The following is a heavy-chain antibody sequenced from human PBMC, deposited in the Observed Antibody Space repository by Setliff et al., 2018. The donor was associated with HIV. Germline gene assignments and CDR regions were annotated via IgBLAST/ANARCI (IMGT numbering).Heavy chain of an antibody. CDR1: GYTFTNYG. CDR3: ARISPTLDY. V-gene: IGHV1-18*01. J-gene: IGHJ4*02. CDR2: ISAYNGNT. Sequence: ASVKVSCKASGYTFTNYGISWVRQAPGQGLEWMGWISAYNGNTNYAQKLQGRVTMTTDTSISTVYIRLISLKSDDTAVYYCARISPTLDYWGQGTLVTVSS.